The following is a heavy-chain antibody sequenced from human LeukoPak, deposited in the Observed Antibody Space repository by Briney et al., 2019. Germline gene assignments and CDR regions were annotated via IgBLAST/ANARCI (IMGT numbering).Heavy chain of an antibody. CDR1: GGTFSNYA. D-gene: IGHD3-3*01. Sequence: SVKVSCKASGGTFSNYAISWVRQAPGQGLEWMGGIMPIFDTADYAQKFQGRITITADESTSTVYMELSSLRSEDTAVYYCAREEERIAIFGVANSRFDYWGQGTLVTVSS. CDR3: AREEERIAIFGVANSRFDY. CDR2: IMPIFDTA. V-gene: IGHV1-69*01. J-gene: IGHJ4*02.